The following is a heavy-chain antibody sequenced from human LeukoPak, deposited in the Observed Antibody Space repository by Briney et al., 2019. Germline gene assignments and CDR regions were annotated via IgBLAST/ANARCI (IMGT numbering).Heavy chain of an antibody. CDR1: GYTFTSYD. Sequence: ASVKVSCKASGYTFTSYDINWVRQATGQGLEWMGWMNPNSGNTGYAQKFQGRVTITRNTSISTAYMELSSLRSEDTAVYYCARGEATFGGVIAQYYYYYMDVWGKGTTVTVSS. CDR3: ARGEATFGGVIAQYYYYYMDV. J-gene: IGHJ6*03. CDR2: MNPNSGNT. D-gene: IGHD3-16*02. V-gene: IGHV1-8*03.